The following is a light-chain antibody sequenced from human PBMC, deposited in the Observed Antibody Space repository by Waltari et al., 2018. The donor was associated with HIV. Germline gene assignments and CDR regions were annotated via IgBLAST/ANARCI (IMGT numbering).Light chain of an antibody. CDR1: SPNTGCPF. Sequence: QSVLTPPPSTSAPPGQRFTILCSGASPNTGCPFVSCYTQVPGATPKLLIYQGDRRPSGVPDRFSGSESGTSASLAINGLRSEDEAVYYCAAWDNYLNAWVFGGGTKVTVL. CDR2: QGD. V-gene: IGLV1-47*01. CDR3: AAWDNYLNAWV. J-gene: IGLJ3*02.